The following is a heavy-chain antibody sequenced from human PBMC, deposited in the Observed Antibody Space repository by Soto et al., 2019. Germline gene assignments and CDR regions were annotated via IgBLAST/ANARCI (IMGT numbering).Heavy chain of an antibody. D-gene: IGHD2-2*02. CDR3: ARSLGGSSTSCYTCGTYSSSPLDY. V-gene: IGHV3-7*01. CDR1: GFTFSSYW. CDR2: IKQDGSEK. J-gene: IGHJ4*02. Sequence: EVQLVESGGGLVQPGGSLRLSCAASGFTFSSYWMSWVRQAPGKGLEWVANIKQDGSEKYYVDSVKGRFTISRDNAKNSLYLQMNSLRAEDTAVYYCARSLGGSSTSCYTCGTYSSSPLDYWGQGTLVTVSS.